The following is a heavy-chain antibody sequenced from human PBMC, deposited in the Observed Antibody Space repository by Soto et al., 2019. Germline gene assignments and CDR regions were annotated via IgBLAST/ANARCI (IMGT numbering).Heavy chain of an antibody. CDR2: INHSGST. D-gene: IGHD2-15*01. CDR3: ARLRTGTPQRSPNFDY. Sequence: SETLSLTCAVYGGSFSGYYWSWIRQPPGKGLEWIGEINHSGSTNYNPSLKSRVTISVDTSKNQFSLKLSSVTAADTAVYYCARLRTGTPQRSPNFDYRGQGTLVTVSS. V-gene: IGHV4-34*01. CDR1: GGSFSGYY. J-gene: IGHJ4*02.